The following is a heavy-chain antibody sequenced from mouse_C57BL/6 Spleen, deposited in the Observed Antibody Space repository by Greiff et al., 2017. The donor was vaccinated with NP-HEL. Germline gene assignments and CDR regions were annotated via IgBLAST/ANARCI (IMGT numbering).Heavy chain of an antibody. CDR1: GFTFSDYY. CDR2: ISNGGGST. CDR3: ARGRWYFDV. J-gene: IGHJ1*03. Sequence: EVMLVESGGGLVQPRGSLKLSCAASGFTFSDYYMYWVRQTPEKRLEWVAYISNGGGSTYYPDTVKGRFTISRDNAKNTLYLQMSRLKSEDTAMYYCARGRWYFDVWGTGTTVTVSS. V-gene: IGHV5-12*01.